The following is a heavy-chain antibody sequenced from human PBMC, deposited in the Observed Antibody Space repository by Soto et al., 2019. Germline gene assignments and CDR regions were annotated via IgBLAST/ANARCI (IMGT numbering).Heavy chain of an antibody. CDR1: GFLFNTYA. CDR2: MSHDGRNT. CDR3: ARPGSGYDVLTGQNFFYFHAMDV. D-gene: IGHD3-9*01. V-gene: IGHV3-30*04. Sequence: GGSLRLSXTTSGFLFNTYAMHWVRQAPGKGLEWVAVMSHDGRNTYYADSVKGRFTISRDNSKNTLYLQMNSLRTEDTAVYYCARPGSGYDVLTGQNFFYFHAMDVWGQGTTVTVS. J-gene: IGHJ6*02.